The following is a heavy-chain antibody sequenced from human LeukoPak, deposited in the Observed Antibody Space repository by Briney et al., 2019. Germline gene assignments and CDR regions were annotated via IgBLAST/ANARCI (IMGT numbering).Heavy chain of an antibody. V-gene: IGHV3-30*18. Sequence: PGRSLRLSCAASGFTFSSYGMHCVRQAPGKGLEWVAVISYDGSNRYYADSVKGRFTISRDNSKNTLYLQMNSLRAEDTAVYYCAKSSALDDAFDIWGQGTMVTVSS. CDR1: GFTFSSYG. CDR2: ISYDGSNR. D-gene: IGHD3-3*01. J-gene: IGHJ3*02. CDR3: AKSSALDDAFDI.